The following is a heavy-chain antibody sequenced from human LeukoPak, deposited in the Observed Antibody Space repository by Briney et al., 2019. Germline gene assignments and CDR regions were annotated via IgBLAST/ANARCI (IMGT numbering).Heavy chain of an antibody. J-gene: IGHJ4*02. CDR3: ASRPTIVVVPAAYDY. V-gene: IGHV4-34*01. CDR2: INHSGST. D-gene: IGHD2-2*01. Sequence: SETLSLTCAVYGGSFSGYYWSWIRQPPGEGLEWIGEINHSGSTNYNPSLKSRVTISVDTSKNQFSLKLSSVTAADTAVYYCASRPTIVVVPAAYDYWGQGTLVTVSS. CDR1: GGSFSGYY.